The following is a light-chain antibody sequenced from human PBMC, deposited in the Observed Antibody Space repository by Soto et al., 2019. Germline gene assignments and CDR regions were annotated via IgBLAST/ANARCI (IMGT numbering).Light chain of an antibody. CDR1: SSDVGGYNY. CDR3: SSYTSSSTYV. V-gene: IGLV2-14*01. Sequence: QSALTQPASVSGSPGQSITISCTGTSSDVGGYNYVSWYQQHPGKAPKLMIYEVSNRPSGVSNRFSGSKSGNTASLTISGLQAEDEADHYCSSYTSSSTYVFGTGTRSPS. J-gene: IGLJ1*01. CDR2: EVS.